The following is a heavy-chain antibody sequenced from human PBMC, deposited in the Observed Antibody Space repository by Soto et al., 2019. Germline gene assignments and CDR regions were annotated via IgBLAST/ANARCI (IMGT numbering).Heavy chain of an antibody. CDR1: GYTFTSYD. CDR2: MNPNSGNT. J-gene: IGHJ6*02. V-gene: IGHV1-8*01. D-gene: IGHD2-2*02. CDR3: AREYPPYYYYYGMDV. Sequence: QVQLVQSGAEVKKPGASVKVSCKASGYTFTSYDINWVRQATGQGLEWMGWMNPNSGNTGYAQKFQGRVTMTRNTSISTAYMELSSLRSDDTAVYYCAREYPPYYYYYGMDVWCQGTTVTVSS.